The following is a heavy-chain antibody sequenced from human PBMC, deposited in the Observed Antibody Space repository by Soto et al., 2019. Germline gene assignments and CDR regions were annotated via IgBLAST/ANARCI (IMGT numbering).Heavy chain of an antibody. CDR3: ARYNRWQLVHDY. D-gene: IGHD6-6*01. Sequence: TLSLTCAVYGGSFSGYYWGWIRQPPGKGLEWIGEINHSGSTNYNPSLKSRVTISVDTSKNQFSLKLSSVTAADTAVYYCARYNRWQLVHDYWGQGTLVTVSS. J-gene: IGHJ4*02. CDR2: INHSGST. CDR1: GGSFSGYY. V-gene: IGHV4-34*01.